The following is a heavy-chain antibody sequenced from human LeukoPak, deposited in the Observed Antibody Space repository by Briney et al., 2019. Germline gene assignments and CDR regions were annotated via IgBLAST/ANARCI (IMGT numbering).Heavy chain of an antibody. CDR1: GFTFNRNA. D-gene: IGHD3-10*01. Sequence: GGSLRLSCAASGFTFNRNAISWVRQAPGKGLEWVSVIYSGGSTYYADSVKGRFTISGHNSKNTLYLQMNSLRAEDTAVYYCARDSGYYGSGSYTFDYWGQGTLVTVSS. V-gene: IGHV3-53*04. CDR3: ARDSGYYGSGSYTFDY. J-gene: IGHJ4*02. CDR2: IYSGGST.